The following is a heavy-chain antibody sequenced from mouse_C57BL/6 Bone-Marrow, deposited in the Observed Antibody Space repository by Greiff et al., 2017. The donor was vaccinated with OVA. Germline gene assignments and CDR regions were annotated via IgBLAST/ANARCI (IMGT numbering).Heavy chain of an antibody. D-gene: IGHD1-1*01. V-gene: IGHV14-2*01. CDR1: GFNIKDYY. Sequence: EVKLMESGAELVKPGASVKLSCTASGFNIKDYYMHWVKQRTEQGLEWIGRIDPEDGETKYAPKFQGKATITADTSSNTAYLQLSSLTSEDTAVYYCARGYYGSSYPPWFAYWGQGTLVTVSA. CDR3: ARGYYGSSYPPWFAY. J-gene: IGHJ3*01. CDR2: IDPEDGET.